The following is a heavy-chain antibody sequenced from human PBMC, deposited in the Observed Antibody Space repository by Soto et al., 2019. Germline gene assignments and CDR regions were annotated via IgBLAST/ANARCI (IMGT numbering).Heavy chain of an antibody. D-gene: IGHD1-26*01. CDR3: ARDRGSRSYAMDV. CDR2: IYYSGST. CDR1: DDSIIDYY. V-gene: IGHV4-59*01. J-gene: IGHJ6*02. Sequence: SETLSLTCTFADDSIIDYYWSWIRQPPGKGLEWIGNIYYSGSTNYNPSLKSRVTISVDTSKNQFSLKLTSVTAADTAVYYCARDRGSRSYAMDVWGQGTTVTVSS.